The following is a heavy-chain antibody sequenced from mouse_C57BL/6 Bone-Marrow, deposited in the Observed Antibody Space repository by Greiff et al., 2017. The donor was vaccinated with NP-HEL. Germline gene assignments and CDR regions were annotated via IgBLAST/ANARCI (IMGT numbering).Heavy chain of an antibody. J-gene: IGHJ3*01. V-gene: IGHV5-9-1*02. CDR1: GFTFSSYA. CDR3: TPYGSSSWFAY. CDR2: ISSGGDYI. D-gene: IGHD1-1*01. Sequence: EVMLVESGEGLVKPGGSLKLSCAASGFTFSSYAMSWVRQTPEKRLEWVAYISSGGDYIYYADTVKGRFTISRDNARNTLYLQMSSLKSEDTAMYYCTPYGSSSWFAYWGQGTLVTVSA.